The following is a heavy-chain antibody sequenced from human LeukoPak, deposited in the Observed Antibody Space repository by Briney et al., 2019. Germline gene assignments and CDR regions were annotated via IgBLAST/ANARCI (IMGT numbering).Heavy chain of an antibody. CDR2: IKQDGSEQ. Sequence: GGSLRLSCVASGFTFSRYWMSWVRQAPGKGLEWVANIKQDGSEQYYVDSVKGRFTISRDNAKNSLYLQMNSLKAEDTAVYYCVRDLTYCGGGCYQVYWGQGTLVTVSS. CDR3: VRDLTYCGGGCYQVY. CDR1: GFTFSRYW. V-gene: IGHV3-7*01. D-gene: IGHD2-21*02. J-gene: IGHJ4*02.